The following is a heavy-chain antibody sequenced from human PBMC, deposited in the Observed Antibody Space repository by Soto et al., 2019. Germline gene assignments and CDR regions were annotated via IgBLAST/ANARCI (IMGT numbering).Heavy chain of an antibody. V-gene: IGHV3-23*01. CDR1: GFTFSSYA. D-gene: IGHD3-3*01. Sequence: GGSLRLSCAASGFTFSSYAMSWVRQAPGKGQEWVSAISGSGGSTYYADSVKGRFTISRDNSKNTLYLQMNSLRAEDTAVYYCAKVAGVTIFGVVIMPHFDYWGQGTLVTVSS. J-gene: IGHJ4*02. CDR2: ISGSGGST. CDR3: AKVAGVTIFGVVIMPHFDY.